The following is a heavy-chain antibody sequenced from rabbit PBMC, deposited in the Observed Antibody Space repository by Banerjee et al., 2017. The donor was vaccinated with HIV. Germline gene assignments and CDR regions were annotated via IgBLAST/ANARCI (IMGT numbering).Heavy chain of an antibody. CDR1: GFDFSGYH. Sequence: QSLEETGGGLVQPGGSLTLSCKASGFDFSGYHMSWVRQAPGKGLEWIGIIDTGKGSTDYARWVNGRFTISRSTSLNTVDLKMTSLTAADTATYFCARDYADSYYYFDLWGPGTLVTVS. CDR2: IDTGKGST. D-gene: IGHD4-2*01. CDR3: ARDYADSYYYFDL. J-gene: IGHJ4*01. V-gene: IGHV1S43*01.